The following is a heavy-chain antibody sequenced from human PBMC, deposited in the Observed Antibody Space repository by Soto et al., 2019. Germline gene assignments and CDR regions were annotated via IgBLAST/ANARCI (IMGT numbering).Heavy chain of an antibody. CDR1: GGSISSYY. Sequence: SETLSLTCTVSGGSISSYYWSWIRQPPGKGLEWIGYIYYSGSTNYNPSLKSRVTISVDTSKNQFSLKLSSVTAADTAVYYCARRSYDFWSGPGGWFDPWGQGTLVTVSS. V-gene: IGHV4-59*08. CDR2: IYYSGST. D-gene: IGHD3-3*01. J-gene: IGHJ5*02. CDR3: ARRSYDFWSGPGGWFDP.